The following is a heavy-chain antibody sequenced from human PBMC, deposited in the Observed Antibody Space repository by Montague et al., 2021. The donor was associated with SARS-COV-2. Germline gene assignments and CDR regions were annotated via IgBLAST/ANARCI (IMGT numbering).Heavy chain of an antibody. CDR3: AKAGSTSCYVRCGWFDP. CDR2: ISWNSGSI. CDR1: GFTFDDYA. Sequence: SLRLSCAASGFTFDDYAMHWVRQASGKGLECVSGISWNSGSIGYADSVKGRFTISRDNAKNSLYLQMNSLRAEDTALYYCAKAGSTSCYVRCGWFDPWGQGTLVTVSS. V-gene: IGHV3-9*01. J-gene: IGHJ5*02. D-gene: IGHD2-2*01.